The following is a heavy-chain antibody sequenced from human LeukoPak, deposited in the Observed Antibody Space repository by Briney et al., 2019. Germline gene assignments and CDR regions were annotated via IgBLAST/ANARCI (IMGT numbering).Heavy chain of an antibody. Sequence: GGSLRLSCAASGFTFNSYAMSWVRQAPGKGLEWVSAISGSGGSTYYADSVKGRFTISRDNSKNTLYLQMNSLRAEDTAVYYCAKARREPGRSDAFDIWGQGTMVTVSS. CDR2: ISGSGGST. V-gene: IGHV3-23*01. CDR3: AKARREPGRSDAFDI. J-gene: IGHJ3*02. CDR1: GFTFNSYA. D-gene: IGHD1-26*01.